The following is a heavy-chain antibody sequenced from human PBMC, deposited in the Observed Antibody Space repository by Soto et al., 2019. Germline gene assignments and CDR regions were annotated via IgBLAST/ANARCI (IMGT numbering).Heavy chain of an antibody. J-gene: IGHJ6*02. D-gene: IGHD2-2*01. CDR2: IYYSGST. CDR1: GGSISSGGYY. V-gene: IGHV4-31*03. Sequence: TLSLTCTVSGGSISSGGYYWSWIRQHPGKGLEWIGYIYYSGSTYYNPSLKSRVTISVDTSKNQFSLKLSSVTAADTAVYYCARNVGYCSSTSCPIPGGMDVWGQGTTVTVS. CDR3: ARNVGYCSSTSCPIPGGMDV.